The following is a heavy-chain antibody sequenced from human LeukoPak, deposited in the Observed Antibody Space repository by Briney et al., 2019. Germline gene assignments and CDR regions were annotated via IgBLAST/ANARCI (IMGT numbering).Heavy chain of an antibody. D-gene: IGHD2-15*01. Sequence: PGGSLRLSCAASGFTFSSYSMNWVRQAPGKGLEWVSSISSSSSYIYYADSLKGRFTISRDNAKKSVYLQMNSLRAEDTAVYYCARGALDAATPFVSCGDGTPVTVSS. J-gene: IGHJ5*01. V-gene: IGHV3-21*01. CDR1: GFTFSSYS. CDR2: ISSSSSYI. CDR3: ARGALDAATPFVS.